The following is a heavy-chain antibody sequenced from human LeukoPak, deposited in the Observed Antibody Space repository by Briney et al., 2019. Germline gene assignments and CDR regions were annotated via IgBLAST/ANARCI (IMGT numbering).Heavy chain of an antibody. V-gene: IGHV1-2*02. Sequence: PSVKVSCKASGDTFTGYDMSWVRQAPGQGLEWMGWINPNIGGANYAQKFQGRVTMTRDTSISTAYMDQSSLRSDDTAVDYCARVPSLRVVSQIKFDSWGQGTLVTVSS. J-gene: IGHJ5*01. CDR2: INPNIGGA. D-gene: IGHD4-23*01. CDR3: ARVPSLRVVSQIKFDS. CDR1: GDTFTGYD.